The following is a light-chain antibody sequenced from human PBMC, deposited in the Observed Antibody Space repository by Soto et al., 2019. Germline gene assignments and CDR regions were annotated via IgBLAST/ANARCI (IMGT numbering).Light chain of an antibody. CDR3: SSYGGSNNYV. CDR1: SSDVGGYNY. V-gene: IGLV2-8*01. Sequence: QSVLTQPPSASGSPGQTVTISCTGKSSDVGGYNYVSWYRHHPGKAPQLMIYEVNKQPSGVPDRFSGSKSGNTASLTVSGLQPEDEADYYCSSYGGSNNYVFGSGTKVTVL. J-gene: IGLJ1*01. CDR2: EVN.